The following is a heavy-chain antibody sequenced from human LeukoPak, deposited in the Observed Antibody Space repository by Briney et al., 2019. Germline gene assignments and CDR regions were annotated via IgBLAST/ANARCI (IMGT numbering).Heavy chain of an antibody. CDR1: SVSIGSYY. Sequence: SETLSLTCSLSSVSIGSYYWSWIRQPPGKGLEWIALIHNSGTTNYNPSPKSRVTLSLDTSKKRLSLKLNSVTAADTAVYYCAIGSYPCQYWGQGTLVTVSS. D-gene: IGHD3-10*01. CDR2: IHNSGTT. CDR3: AIGSYPCQY. J-gene: IGHJ4*02. V-gene: IGHV4-4*09.